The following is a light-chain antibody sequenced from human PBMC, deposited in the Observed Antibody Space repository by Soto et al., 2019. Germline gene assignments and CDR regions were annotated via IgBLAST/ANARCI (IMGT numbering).Light chain of an antibody. J-gene: IGLJ2*01. V-gene: IGLV2-14*01. CDR2: EVS. CDR1: SSDVGGYNY. CDR3: SSYTSSSTLVV. Sequence: QSALTQPASVSGSPVQSITISCTGTSSDVGGYNYVSWYQQHPGKAPKLMIYEVSNRPSGVSNRFSGSKSGNTASLTISGLHAEDEADYYCSSYTSSSTLVVFGGGTKLTFL.